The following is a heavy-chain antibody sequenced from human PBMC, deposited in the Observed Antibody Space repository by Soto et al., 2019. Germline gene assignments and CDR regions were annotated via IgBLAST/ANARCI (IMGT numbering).Heavy chain of an antibody. J-gene: IGHJ4*02. CDR2: ISSSSSYI. D-gene: IGHD3-22*01. Sequence: GGSLRLSCAASGFSFRSYGVNWVRQVPGKGLEWVSFISSSSSYIYYADSVKGRFTISRDNAKNSLYLQKNSLRAEDTAVDYCAREPPGYYDSSGYYYSWGQGTLVTVSS. CDR1: GFSFRSYG. CDR3: AREPPGYYDSSGYYYS. V-gene: IGHV3-21*01.